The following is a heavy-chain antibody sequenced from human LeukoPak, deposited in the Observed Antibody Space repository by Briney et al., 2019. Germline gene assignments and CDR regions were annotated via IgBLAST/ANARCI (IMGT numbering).Heavy chain of an antibody. V-gene: IGHV3-23*01. D-gene: IGHD5-18*01. CDR1: GFTFRSYA. CDR3: AKLEDPVMVRSVDY. CDR2: ISGSGGST. Sequence: GGSLRLSCAASGFTFRSYAMSWVRQAPGEGLQWVSAISGSGGSTYYADSVKGRFTISRDNSKNTLYLQMNSLRVEDTAVYYCAKLEDPVMVRSVDYWGQGTLVTVSS. J-gene: IGHJ4*02.